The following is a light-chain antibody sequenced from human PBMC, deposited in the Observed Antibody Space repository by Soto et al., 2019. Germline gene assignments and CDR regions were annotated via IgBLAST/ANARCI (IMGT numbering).Light chain of an antibody. CDR1: QSVSSY. Sequence: EIVLTQSPATLSLSPGERATLSCRASQSVSSYLAWYQQKPGQAPRLLIYDASNRATGIPARFSGSGSGTDFTLTISSLEPEYFAVYYGQQRSNWPLTFGGGTKVEI. CDR2: DAS. V-gene: IGKV3-11*01. CDR3: QQRSNWPLT. J-gene: IGKJ4*01.